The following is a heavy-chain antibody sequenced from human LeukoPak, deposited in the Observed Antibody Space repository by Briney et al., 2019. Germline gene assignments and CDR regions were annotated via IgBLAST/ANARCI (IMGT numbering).Heavy chain of an antibody. Sequence: ASVKVSCKASGGTFSSYAISWVRQAPGQGLEWMGGIIPIFGTANYAQKFQGRVTITADESTSTAYMELSSLRSEDTAVYYCASCLLVPAAIRGDYYCGMDVWGQGTTVTVSS. CDR3: ASCLLVPAAIRGDYYCGMDV. D-gene: IGHD2-2*01. CDR2: IIPIFGTA. V-gene: IGHV1-69*01. J-gene: IGHJ6*02. CDR1: GGTFSSYA.